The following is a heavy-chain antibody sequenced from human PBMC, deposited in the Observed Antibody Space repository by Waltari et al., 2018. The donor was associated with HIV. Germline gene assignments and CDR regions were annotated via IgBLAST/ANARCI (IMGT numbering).Heavy chain of an antibody. CDR2: TSAYNGNT. J-gene: IGHJ6*02. CDR1: GYTFTYG. Sequence: QVQLVQSGAEVKKPGASVKVSCKASGYTFTYGISWVRQAPGQGLEWMGGTSAYNGNTNYAQKLQGRVTMTTDTSTSTAYMELRSLRSDDTAVYYCATPRLLGYYYGMDVWGQGTTVTVSS. CDR3: ATPRLLGYYYGMDV. D-gene: IGHD1-26*01. V-gene: IGHV1-18*01.